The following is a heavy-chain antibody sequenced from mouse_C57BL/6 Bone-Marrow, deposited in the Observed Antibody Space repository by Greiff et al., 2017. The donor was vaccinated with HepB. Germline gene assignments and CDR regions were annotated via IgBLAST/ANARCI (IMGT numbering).Heavy chain of an antibody. Sequence: VQLQQSDAELVKPGASVKISCKVSGYTFTDHTIHWMKQRPEQGLEWIGYIYPRDGSTKYNEKFKGKATLTSDKSSSTAYMQRNSLTSEDSAVYFCARGAWGYYDYFDYWGQGTTLTVSS. CDR1: GYTFTDHT. D-gene: IGHD2-3*01. J-gene: IGHJ2*01. V-gene: IGHV1-78*01. CDR2: IYPRDGST. CDR3: ARGAWGYYDYFDY.